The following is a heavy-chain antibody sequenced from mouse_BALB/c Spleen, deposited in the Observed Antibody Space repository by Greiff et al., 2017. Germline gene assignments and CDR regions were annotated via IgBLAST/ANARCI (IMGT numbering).Heavy chain of an antibody. V-gene: IGHV10-1*02. D-gene: IGHD3-1*01. J-gene: IGHJ4*01. Sequence: EVKLMESGGGLVQPKGSLKLSCAASGFTFNTYAMNWVRQAPGKGLEWVARIRSKSNNYATYYADSVKDRFTISRDDSQSMLYLQMNNLKTEDTAMYYCVRAARATPLDYWGQGTSVTVSS. CDR2: IRSKSNNYAT. CDR1: GFTFNTYA. CDR3: VRAARATPLDY.